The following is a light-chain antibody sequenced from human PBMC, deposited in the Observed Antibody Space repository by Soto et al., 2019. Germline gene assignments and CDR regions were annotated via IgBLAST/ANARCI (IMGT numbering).Light chain of an antibody. CDR2: GAS. J-gene: IGKJ2*01. CDR1: QTLRRTY. Sequence: EIVLMQSPGTLSLSPGERATLSCWASQTLRRTYIAWYQQKPGQAPRVLIYGASKRATGIPDRFSGSGSGTDFSLTISRLEPEDFAVYYCHQYDNAPQTYGQGTKVDIK. CDR3: HQYDNAPQT. V-gene: IGKV3-20*01.